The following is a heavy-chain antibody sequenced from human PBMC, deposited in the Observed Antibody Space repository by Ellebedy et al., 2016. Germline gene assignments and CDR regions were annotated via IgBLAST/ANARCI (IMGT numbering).Heavy chain of an antibody. J-gene: IGHJ3*01. CDR3: ATPTRGYYNDAFDF. D-gene: IGHD3-22*01. CDR1: EFTFSNYV. V-gene: IGHV3-23*01. CDR2: ISGSGGAT. Sequence: GGSLRLXXAASEFTFSNYVLSWVRQAPGKGLEWVSAISGSGGATYYADSVKGRFTISRDNSKNSLFLEMNSLRAEDTAIYYCATPTRGYYNDAFDFWGQGTMVTVSS.